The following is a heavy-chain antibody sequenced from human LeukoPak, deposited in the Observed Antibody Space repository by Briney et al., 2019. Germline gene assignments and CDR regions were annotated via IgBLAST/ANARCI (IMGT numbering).Heavy chain of an antibody. V-gene: IGHV4-30-4*01. J-gene: IGHJ4*02. Sequence: PSETLSLTCTVSGGSISSGDYYWSWIRQPPGKGLEWIGYIYYSGSTYYNPSLKSRVTISVDTSKNQFSLKLSSVTAADTAVYYRARAGQQQLVDYWGQGTLVTVSS. CDR2: IYYSGST. CDR1: GGSISSGDYY. D-gene: IGHD6-13*01. CDR3: ARAGQQQLVDY.